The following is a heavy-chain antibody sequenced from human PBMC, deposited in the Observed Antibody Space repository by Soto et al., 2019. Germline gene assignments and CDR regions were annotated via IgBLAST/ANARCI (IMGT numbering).Heavy chain of an antibody. D-gene: IGHD1-26*01. CDR1: GYTFTSYA. Sequence: ASVKVSCKASGYTFTSYAMHWVRQAPGQRLEWMGWINAGNGNTKYSQKFQGRVTITRDTSASTAYMELSSLRSEDTAVYYCATRVGSVGVLDYWGLGTLVTVSS. CDR3: ATRVGSVGVLDY. V-gene: IGHV1-3*01. CDR2: INAGNGNT. J-gene: IGHJ4*02.